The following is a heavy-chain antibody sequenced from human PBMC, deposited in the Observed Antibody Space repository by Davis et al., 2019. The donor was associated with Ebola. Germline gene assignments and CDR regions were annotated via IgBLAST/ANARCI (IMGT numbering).Heavy chain of an antibody. CDR1: GGSISSSNW. V-gene: IGHV4-4*02. J-gene: IGHJ6*02. D-gene: IGHD1-20*01. CDR2: INHSGST. CDR3: ARGGRYNWNYYYYYGMDV. Sequence: MPGGSLRLSCAVSGGSISSSNWWSWVRQPPGKGLEWIGEINHSGSTNYNPSLKSRVTISVDTSKNQFSLKLSSVTAADTAVYYCARGGRYNWNYYYYYGMDVWGQGTTVTVSS.